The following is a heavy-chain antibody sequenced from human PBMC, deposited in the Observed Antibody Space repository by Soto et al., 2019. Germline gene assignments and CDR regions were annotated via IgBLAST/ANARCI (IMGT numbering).Heavy chain of an antibody. CDR1: GFTFSSYA. D-gene: IGHD6-13*01. V-gene: IGHV3-30-3*01. Sequence: QVQLVESGGGVVQPGRSLILSCAASGFTFSSYAMHWVRQAPGKGLEWVAVISYDGSNKHYADSVKVRLTIARDNPKNTLYLQMNSLRAEDTAVYYCARDLGQQLVEYYFDYWCQGTLVTVSS. CDR3: ARDLGQQLVEYYFDY. CDR2: ISYDGSNK. J-gene: IGHJ4*02.